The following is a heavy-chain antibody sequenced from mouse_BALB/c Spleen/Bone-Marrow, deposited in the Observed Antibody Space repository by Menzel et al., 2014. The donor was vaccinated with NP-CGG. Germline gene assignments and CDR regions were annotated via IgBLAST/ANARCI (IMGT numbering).Heavy chain of an antibody. V-gene: IGHV5-6*02. D-gene: IGHD4-1*01. J-gene: IGHJ4*01. Sequence: EVNVVESGGDLVKPGGSLKLSCAASGFTFSSYGMSWVRQTPDKRLEWVATISSGGIYTYYPDSVKGRFTISRDNAENTLYLQMSSLKSGDTAMYYCTRRTGTDYYAMDYWGQGTSVAVSS. CDR3: TRRTGTDYYAMDY. CDR1: GFTFSSYG. CDR2: ISSGGIYT.